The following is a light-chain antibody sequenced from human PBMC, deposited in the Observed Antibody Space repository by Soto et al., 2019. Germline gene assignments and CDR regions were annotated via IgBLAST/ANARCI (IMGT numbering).Light chain of an antibody. CDR2: GAS. Sequence: EIVLTQSPGTLSLSPGERATLSCRASQSVSSRNLAWYQQKPGQAPRLLIYGASSRATGIPDRFSGSGSGTDFALTISRLEPEDLAVYYCQQYGSSPETFGQGTKLEIK. CDR1: QSVSSRN. V-gene: IGKV3-20*01. J-gene: IGKJ2*01. CDR3: QQYGSSPET.